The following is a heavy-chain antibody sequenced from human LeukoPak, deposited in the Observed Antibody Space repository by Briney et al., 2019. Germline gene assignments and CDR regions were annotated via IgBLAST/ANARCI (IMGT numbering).Heavy chain of an antibody. V-gene: IGHV4-59*01. D-gene: IGHD3-3*01. J-gene: IGHJ4*02. CDR1: RGSISSYY. CDR2: IDNSGNT. CDR3: ARGRITIFGVVIPHFDN. Sequence: PSETLSFTCTVSRGSISSYYWSWIRQPPGKGLEWIGYIDNSGNTNSNPSLKSRVTMSVDTSKNQFSLKLSSVIAADTAVYYCARGRITIFGVVIPHFDNWGQGTLVTVSS.